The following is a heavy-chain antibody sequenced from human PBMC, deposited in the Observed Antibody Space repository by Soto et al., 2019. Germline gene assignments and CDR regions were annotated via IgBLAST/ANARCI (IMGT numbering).Heavy chain of an antibody. J-gene: IGHJ6*02. CDR3: ARDGSNKPGFYYGMDV. CDR2: IWSDGSNK. V-gene: IGHV3-33*01. CDR1: GFTFSSNG. D-gene: IGHD6-13*01. Sequence: QVHVVESGGGVVQPRRSLRLSCTASGFTFSSNGMHWVRQAPGKGLEWVAVIWSDGSNKYYADSVKGRFTIFRDNSKSTLYLQMNGLRAEDTAVYYCARDGSNKPGFYYGMDVWGQGTTVTVSS.